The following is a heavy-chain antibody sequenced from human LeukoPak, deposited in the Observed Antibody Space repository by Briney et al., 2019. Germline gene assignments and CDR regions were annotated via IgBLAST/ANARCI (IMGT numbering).Heavy chain of an antibody. J-gene: IGHJ4*02. CDR2: ICIRGDT. V-gene: IGHV3-13*01. CDR3: ARGGIQVSGIDEFDY. CDR1: GFTFIDYD. D-gene: IGHD6-19*01. Sequence: GESLRLSCAASGFTFIDYDMHWVRQVIGKGLEWVSAICIRGDTHYSGSVKGRFTISRENSESSLYLQMNSLRAEDTAVYYCARGGIQVSGIDEFDYWGQGTLVTVSS.